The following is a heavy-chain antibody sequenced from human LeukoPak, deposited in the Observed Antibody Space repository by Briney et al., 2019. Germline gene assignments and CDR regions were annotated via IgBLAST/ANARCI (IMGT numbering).Heavy chain of an antibody. J-gene: IGHJ4*02. CDR1: GGTFSSYA. D-gene: IGHD3-10*01. V-gene: IGHV1-18*01. CDR2: ISAYNGNT. Sequence: ASVKVSCKASGGTFSSYAISWVRQAPGRGLEWMGWISAYNGNTNYAQKLQGRVTMTTDTSTSTAYMELRSLRSDDTAVYYCARDPKYYYGSGSYSLFDYWGQGTLVTVSS. CDR3: ARDPKYYYGSGSYSLFDY.